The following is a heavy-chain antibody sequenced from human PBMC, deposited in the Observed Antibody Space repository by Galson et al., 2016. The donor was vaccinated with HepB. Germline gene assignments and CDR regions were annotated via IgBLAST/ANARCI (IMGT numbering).Heavy chain of an antibody. Sequence: SLRLSCAASGFSFSSYGMQWVRQAPAKGLEWVALIWYDGSDKYYADSVKGRFTISRDNSKNTVYLQMNSLRADDTAVYYCAKDSFSSGYFLGAFDYWGQGTLVTVSS. CDR3: AKDSFSSGYFLGAFDY. CDR2: IWYDGSDK. CDR1: GFSFSSYG. V-gene: IGHV3-33*06. D-gene: IGHD3-22*01. J-gene: IGHJ4*02.